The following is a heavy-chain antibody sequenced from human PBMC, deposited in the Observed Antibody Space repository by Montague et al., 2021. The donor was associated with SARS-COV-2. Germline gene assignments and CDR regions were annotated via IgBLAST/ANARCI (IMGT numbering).Heavy chain of an antibody. V-gene: IGHV4-61*01. D-gene: IGHD3-22*01. CDR2: VYHTGST. J-gene: IGHJ4*02. Sequence: SETLSLTCSVSGVSISSGSYYWSWVRQPPGKGLEWIGYVYHTGSTNYNPSLKSRVTLSMDTSKNQFSLNLTSVTAADTAVYYCVREKYYFDDSGSKWGQGTLVIV. CDR1: GVSISSGSYY. CDR3: VREKYYFDDSGSK.